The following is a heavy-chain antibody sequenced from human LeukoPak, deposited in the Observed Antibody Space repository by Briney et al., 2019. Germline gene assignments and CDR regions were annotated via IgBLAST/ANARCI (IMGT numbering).Heavy chain of an antibody. D-gene: IGHD5-18*01. CDR2: INPNSGGT. CDR3: AREVDTAMVLDY. V-gene: IGHV1-2*02. J-gene: IGHJ4*02. CDR1: GYTFTGYY. Sequence: ASVKVSCKASGYTFTGYYMHCVRQAPGQGLEWMGWINPNSGGTNYAQKFQGRVTMTRDTSISTAYMELSRLRSDDTAVYYCAREVDTAMVLDYWGQGTLVTVSS.